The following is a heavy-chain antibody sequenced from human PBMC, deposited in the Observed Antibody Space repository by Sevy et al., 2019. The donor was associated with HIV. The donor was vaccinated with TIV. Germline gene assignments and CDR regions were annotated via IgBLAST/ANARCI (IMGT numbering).Heavy chain of an antibody. D-gene: IGHD3-22*01. CDR1: GFTFSDYY. J-gene: IGHJ2*01. V-gene: IGHV3-11*01. CDR3: ARDRRGDSSGYYYWYFDL. CDR2: ISSDGNNM. Sequence: GGSLRLSCAASGFTFSDYYISWLRQAPGKGLEWVSYISSDGNNMFYADSVKGRFSIARDNAKKSLFLQMNSLRAEDTAVYYGARDRRGDSSGYYYWYFDLWGRGTLVTVSS.